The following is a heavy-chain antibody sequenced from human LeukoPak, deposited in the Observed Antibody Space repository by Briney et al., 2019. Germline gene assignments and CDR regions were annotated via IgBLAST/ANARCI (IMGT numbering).Heavy chain of an antibody. D-gene: IGHD1-1*01. CDR2: IYYSGST. J-gene: IGHJ5*02. CDR3: ARVNRGGTTGTVDWFDP. CDR1: GGSISSYY. Sequence: SETLSLTCTVSGGSISSYYWSWLRQPPGKGLEGLGYIYYSGSTNYNPSLKSRVTISVDTSKNQFSLKLSSVTAADTAVYYCARVNRGGTTGTVDWFDPWGQGTLVTVSS. V-gene: IGHV4-59*01.